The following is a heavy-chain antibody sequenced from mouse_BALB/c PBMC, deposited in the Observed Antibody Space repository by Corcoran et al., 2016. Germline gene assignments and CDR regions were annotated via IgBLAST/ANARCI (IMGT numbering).Heavy chain of an antibody. CDR1: GYTFTCFV. CDR3: ERRGIYDGAWVAY. CDR2: INPYNDGT. Sequence: EVQLRQSAPELVKPGASVKLSCKASGYTFTCFVMHWVKQRPGQGFEWIGYINPYNDGTKYNEKFKGKATLTSDKSSSTAYMELSSLTSEDSAVYYCERRGIYDGAWVAYWGQGTLVTVSA. D-gene: IGHD2-12*01. J-gene: IGHJ3*01. V-gene: IGHV1S136*01.